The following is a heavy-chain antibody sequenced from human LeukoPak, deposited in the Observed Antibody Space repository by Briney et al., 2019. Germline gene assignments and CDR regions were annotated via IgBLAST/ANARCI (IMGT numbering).Heavy chain of an antibody. Sequence: ASVTLSSNASGSTFTSYGISWVRHSTGQRPEKMGWFSAYIGNTNYAQKLQGRVTMTTDTSTSTAYMELRSLRSDDTAVYYCARDNSAREYAWWFDPWGQGTLVTVSS. D-gene: IGHD2/OR15-2a*01. J-gene: IGHJ5*02. V-gene: IGHV1-18*01. CDR1: GSTFTSYG. CDR3: ARDNSAREYAWWFDP. CDR2: FSAYIGNT.